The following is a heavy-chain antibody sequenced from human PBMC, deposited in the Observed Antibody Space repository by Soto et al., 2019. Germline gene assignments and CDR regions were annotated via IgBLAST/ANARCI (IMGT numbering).Heavy chain of an antibody. D-gene: IGHD4-17*01. CDR2: IWYDGTQK. CDR3: ARAGGTTVTGLWHFDS. J-gene: IGHJ4*02. Sequence: QVQLEESGGGVVQPGRSLRLSCEASRFTFNTYSMHWVRQPPGKGLEWLAAIWYDGTQKYYADSVKGRFITSRDNSKKTLYLEMNSLRAEDTAVYYCARAGGTTVTGLWHFDSWGQGTLVTVSS. CDR1: RFTFNTYS. V-gene: IGHV3-33*01.